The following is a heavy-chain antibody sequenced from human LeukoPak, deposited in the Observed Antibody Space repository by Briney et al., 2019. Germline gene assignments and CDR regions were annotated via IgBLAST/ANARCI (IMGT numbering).Heavy chain of an antibody. CDR3: ATVDIVATIRFGYFDY. J-gene: IGHJ4*02. CDR1: GFTFSSYA. Sequence: GGSLRLSCAASGFTFSSYAMSWVRQAPGKGLEWVSAISGSGGSTYYADSVKGRFTISRDNSKNPLYLQMNSLRAEDTAVYYCATVDIVATIRFGYFDYWGQGTLVTVSS. CDR2: ISGSGGST. D-gene: IGHD5-12*01. V-gene: IGHV3-23*01.